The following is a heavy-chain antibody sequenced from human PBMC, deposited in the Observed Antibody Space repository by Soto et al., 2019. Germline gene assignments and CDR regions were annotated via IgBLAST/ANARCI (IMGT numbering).Heavy chain of an antibody. D-gene: IGHD3-22*01. Sequence: ASETLSLPCAVYGGSFSGYYWSWVRQPPGKGLEWIGEINHSGSTNYNPSLKSRVTISVDTSKNQFSLKLSSVTSADTAVYYCARGQYDYDSSGPLGFYFDYWGQGTLVTVSS. J-gene: IGHJ4*02. CDR3: ARGQYDYDSSGPLGFYFDY. CDR1: GGSFSGYY. CDR2: INHSGST. V-gene: IGHV4-34*01.